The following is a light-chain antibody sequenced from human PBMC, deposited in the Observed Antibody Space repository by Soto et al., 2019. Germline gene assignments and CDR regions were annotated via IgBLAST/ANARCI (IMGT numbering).Light chain of an antibody. CDR2: AAS. CDR1: QSINSY. Sequence: DIQMTQSPSSLSASVGDRVTITCRATQSINSYLNWYQQKPGIAPKLLIYAASSLQSGVPSRFSGSGTGTDFTLTISSLHPEDFAAYYCQQTYVAPWTFGQGTKVEIK. J-gene: IGKJ1*01. CDR3: QQTYVAPWT. V-gene: IGKV1-39*01.